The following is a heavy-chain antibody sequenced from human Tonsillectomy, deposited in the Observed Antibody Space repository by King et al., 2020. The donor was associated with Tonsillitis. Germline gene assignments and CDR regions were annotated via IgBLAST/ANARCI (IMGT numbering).Heavy chain of an antibody. D-gene: IGHD2-2*01. V-gene: IGHV1-2*02. J-gene: IGHJ5*02. CDR2: INPNSGGT. CDR3: ARDLCTTSCFAGWFDP. CDR1: GYTFTDYY. Sequence: QEQLVQSGAEVKKPGASVKVSCKASGYTFTDYYIHWVRQAPGQGLEWLGWINPNSGGTDYAQKFQGRVTITRDTSISTAYMELSRLRSDDTAVYYCARDLCTTSCFAGWFDPWGQGTLVTVSS.